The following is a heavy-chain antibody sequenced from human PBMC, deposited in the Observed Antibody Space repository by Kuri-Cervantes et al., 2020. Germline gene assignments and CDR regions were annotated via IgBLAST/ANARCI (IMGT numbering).Heavy chain of an antibody. V-gene: IGHV3-15*01. D-gene: IGHD6-13*01. CDR3: TTEQDSSSWYWYGAFDI. CDR1: GFTFSSYS. CDR2: IKSKTDGGTT. J-gene: IGHJ3*02. Sequence: GSLRLSCAASGFTFSSYSMNWVRQAPGKGLEWVGRIKSKTDGGTTDYAAPVKGRFTISRDDSKNTLYLQMNSLKTEDTAVYYCTTEQDSSSWYWYGAFDIWGQGTMVTVSS.